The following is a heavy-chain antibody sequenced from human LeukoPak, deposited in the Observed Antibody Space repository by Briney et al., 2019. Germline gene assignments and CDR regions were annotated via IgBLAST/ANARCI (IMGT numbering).Heavy chain of an antibody. CDR2: IGSTGIST. J-gene: IGHJ6*03. V-gene: IGHV3-23*01. CDR1: GFTFSSYA. D-gene: IGHD2-8*01. Sequence: GGSLRLSCAASGFTFSSYAMSWVRQAPRKGLEWVSAIGSTGISTYYADSVKGRFTISRDDSKVCLQMNSLRAEDTAVYYCARDPGFVPFHYMDVWGKGTTVTVSS. CDR3: ARDPGFVPFHYMDV.